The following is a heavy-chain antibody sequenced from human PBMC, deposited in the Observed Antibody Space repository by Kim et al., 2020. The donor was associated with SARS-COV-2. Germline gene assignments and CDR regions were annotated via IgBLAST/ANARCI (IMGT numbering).Heavy chain of an antibody. Sequence: GGSLRLSCAASGFTFSSYEMNWVRQAPGKGLEWVSYITSSGTTTYYADSVKGRFTISRDNAKNSLYLQMNSLRAEDTAVYYCARDGRITIFGVAPPGYYGMYVWGQGTTVTVSS. CDR2: ITSSGTTT. CDR3: ARDGRITIFGVAPPGYYGMYV. J-gene: IGHJ6*02. CDR1: GFTFSSYE. D-gene: IGHD3-3*01. V-gene: IGHV3-48*03.